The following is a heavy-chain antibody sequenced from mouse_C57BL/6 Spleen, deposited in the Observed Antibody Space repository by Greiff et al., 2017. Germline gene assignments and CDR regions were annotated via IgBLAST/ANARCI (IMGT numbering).Heavy chain of an antibody. D-gene: IGHD2-10*02. Sequence: QVQLKESGAELMKPGASVKLSCTATGFTFTGYWIEWVKQRPGHGLEWIGEILPGSGSTKYNEKFKGKATFTEDTSSNTAYMQRSSLTTEDTAIYYGASSGYGTYKYAVAYWGQGTSVTVSS. V-gene: IGHV1-9*01. CDR3: ASSGYGTYKYAVAY. J-gene: IGHJ4*01. CDR1: GFTFTGYW. CDR2: ILPGSGST.